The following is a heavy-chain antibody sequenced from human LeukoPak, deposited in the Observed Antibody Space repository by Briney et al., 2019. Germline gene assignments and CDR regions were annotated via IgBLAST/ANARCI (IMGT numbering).Heavy chain of an antibody. J-gene: IGHJ4*02. D-gene: IGHD1-26*01. CDR1: GFTFSTSD. CDR3: ARMGGNLSR. CDR2: ISRSGTNI. V-gene: IGHV3-48*03. Sequence: GGSLRLSCVASGFTFSTSDMNWVRQAPGKGLDWVSYISRSGTNIYYAESVKGRFTISRDSAKKSLYLQMNSLRVEDTAVYYRARMGGNLSRWGQGTLVTVSS.